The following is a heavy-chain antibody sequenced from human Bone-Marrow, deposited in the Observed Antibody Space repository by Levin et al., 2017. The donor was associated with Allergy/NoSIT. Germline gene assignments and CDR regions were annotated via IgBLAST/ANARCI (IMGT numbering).Heavy chain of an antibody. Sequence: SETLSLTCSVSGGSISSGGYYWTWIRQHPEWGLQWLGYIFYSGTTYYSPSLRSRVSISVDTSKNQFPLRLTSVTAADTAVYFCAREDRSGSFDVWGQGTVVTVSS. V-gene: IGHV4-31*03. CDR2: IFYSGTT. CDR1: GGSISSGGYY. CDR3: AREDRSGSFDV. J-gene: IGHJ3*01. D-gene: IGHD3-10*01.